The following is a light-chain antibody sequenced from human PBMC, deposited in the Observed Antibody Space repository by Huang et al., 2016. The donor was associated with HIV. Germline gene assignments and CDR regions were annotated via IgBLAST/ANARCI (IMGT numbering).Light chain of an antibody. J-gene: IGKJ1*01. CDR2: ADS. CDR1: QSISSY. Sequence: DIQMTQSPSSLSASVGDRVTIACRAGQSISSYLNCYQQKPWRAPKLLIYADSSLQTGVPSRFSGIGSGTDFTLTISSLQPEDFATYYCQQSYSTTWTFGQGSKVEIK. V-gene: IGKV1-39*01. CDR3: QQSYSTTWT.